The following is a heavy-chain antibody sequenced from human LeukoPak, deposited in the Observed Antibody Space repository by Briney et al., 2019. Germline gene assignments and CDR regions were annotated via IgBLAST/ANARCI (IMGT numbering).Heavy chain of an antibody. CDR2: ITGDGGSK. Sequence: GAFLRLSCAASGFTFDDYAMHWVRQAPGKGLEWVSLITGDGGSKYYADSVKGRFTNSSDNSKNSLYLQMNSLRTEDTALYYCAKDILDGHNEDWGQGTLVTVS. CDR3: AKDILDGHNED. J-gene: IGHJ4*02. V-gene: IGHV3-43*02. CDR1: GFTFDDYA. D-gene: IGHD5-24*01.